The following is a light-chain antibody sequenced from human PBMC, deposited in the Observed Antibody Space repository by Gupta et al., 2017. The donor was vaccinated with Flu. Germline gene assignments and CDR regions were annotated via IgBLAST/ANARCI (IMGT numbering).Light chain of an antibody. J-gene: IGLJ3*02. CDR3: LLYYGGAWV. V-gene: IGLV7-43*01. CDR1: TGAVISGYY. CDR2: STG. Sequence: QTVVTQEPSLTVSPGGTVTLTCASSTGAVISGYYPSWFQQKPGQAPRALIYSTGNNHSWTPARFSGSLLGGKAALTLSGVQPEDEAEYYCLLYYGGAWVFGGGTKLTVL.